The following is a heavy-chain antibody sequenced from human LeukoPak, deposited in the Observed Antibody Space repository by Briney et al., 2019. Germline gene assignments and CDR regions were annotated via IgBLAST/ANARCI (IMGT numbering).Heavy chain of an antibody. Sequence: SVKVSCTASGYTFTAYYIHWVRHAPGQGLEYMGVINPSSENTSYTQRFRGRVTMTRDTSTSTVYIQLSSLRSEDTAVYYCARGYYGSGSYSEYFQYWGQGTLVTVSS. J-gene: IGHJ1*01. V-gene: IGHV1-46*01. D-gene: IGHD3-10*01. CDR2: INPSSENT. CDR3: ARGYYGSGSYSEYFQY. CDR1: GYTFTAYY.